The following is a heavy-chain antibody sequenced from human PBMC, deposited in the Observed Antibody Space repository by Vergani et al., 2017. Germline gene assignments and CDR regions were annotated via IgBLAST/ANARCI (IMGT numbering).Heavy chain of an antibody. Sequence: QVQLVQSGAEVKKPGSSVKVSCKVSGGTFSSYGISWVRQAPGQGLEWMGRIIPILGIANYAQKFQGRVTITADESTSTAYMELSSLRSEDTAVYYCAIEVENLERPRYYYYMDVWGKGTTVTVSS. J-gene: IGHJ6*03. CDR3: AIEVENLERPRYYYYMDV. V-gene: IGHV1-69*09. CDR2: IIPILGIA. CDR1: GGTFSSYG. D-gene: IGHD1-1*01.